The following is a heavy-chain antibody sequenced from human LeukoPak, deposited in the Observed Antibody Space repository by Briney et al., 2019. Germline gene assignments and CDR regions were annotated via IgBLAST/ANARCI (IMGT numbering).Heavy chain of an antibody. CDR3: ARDNRITIFGVVTENWFDP. V-gene: IGHV3-74*01. D-gene: IGHD3-3*01. J-gene: IGHJ5*02. Sequence: GGSLRLSCAASGFTFSSYRMHWVRQAPGKGLVWVSRINSDGSSTSYADSVKGRFTISRDNAKNTLYLQMNSLRAEDTAVYYCARDNRITIFGVVTENWFDPWGQGTLVTVSS. CDR1: GFTFSSYR. CDR2: INSDGSST.